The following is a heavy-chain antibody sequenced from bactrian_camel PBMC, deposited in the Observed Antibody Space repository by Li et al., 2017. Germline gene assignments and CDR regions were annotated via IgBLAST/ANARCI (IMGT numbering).Heavy chain of an antibody. Sequence: VQLVESGGGSVQVGGSLRLSCVLSGYTYSYPYMGWFRQAPGTEREGIAAIYTGGHSTYYYADSVKGRFTISRDNAKNTVYLQMNSLKPEDTAVYYCLAGGFGYWDQGTQVTVS. D-gene: IGHD1*01. CDR3: LAGGFGY. J-gene: IGHJ6*01. CDR2: IYTGGHST. V-gene: IGHV3S40*01. CDR1: GYTYSYPY.